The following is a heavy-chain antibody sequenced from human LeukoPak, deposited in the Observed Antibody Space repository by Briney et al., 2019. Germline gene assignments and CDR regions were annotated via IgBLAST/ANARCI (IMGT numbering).Heavy chain of an antibody. CDR3: AIWTSGNF. V-gene: IGHV3-7*01. D-gene: IGHD1-1*01. J-gene: IGHJ4*02. CDR2: LDPSGSQK. Sequence: GGSLRLSCAASGFTFSSYNMNWVRQAPGKGLEWVANLDPSGSQKRYVDSVKGRFTISKDNPGTSLYLEMNSLRAEDTAIYYCAIWTSGNFWGQGTLVTVSS. CDR1: GFTFSSYN.